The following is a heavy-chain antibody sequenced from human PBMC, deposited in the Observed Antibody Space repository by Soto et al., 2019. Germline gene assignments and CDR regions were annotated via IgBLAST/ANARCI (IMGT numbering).Heavy chain of an antibody. CDR3: ARHRHHSGKVGAPSPLDP. D-gene: IGHD1-26*01. CDR2: HYSGGST. V-gene: IGHV3-53*01. CDR1: GFPVSSNY. Sequence: XVSLRRSIAISGFPVSSNYASWVRQAPGKRLEWVSVHYSGGSTYYADSVQGRFTISRDKSNNTLYLQMRRVRAEDTAVYFCARHRHHSGKVGAPSPLDPCGQGTQVTVSS. J-gene: IGHJ5*02.